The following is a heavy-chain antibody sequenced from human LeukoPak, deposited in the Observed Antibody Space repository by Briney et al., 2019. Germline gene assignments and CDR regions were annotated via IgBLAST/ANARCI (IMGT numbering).Heavy chain of an antibody. Sequence: GASVKVSCKASGGTFISYAISWVRQAPGQGLEWMGGIIPIFGTANYAQKFQGRVTITAGESTSTAYMELSSLRSEDTAVYYCASRSYDFWSGYLEGYYFDYWGQGTLVTVSS. CDR2: IIPIFGTA. V-gene: IGHV1-69*13. D-gene: IGHD3-3*01. CDR1: GGTFISYA. J-gene: IGHJ4*02. CDR3: ASRSYDFWSGYLEGYYFDY.